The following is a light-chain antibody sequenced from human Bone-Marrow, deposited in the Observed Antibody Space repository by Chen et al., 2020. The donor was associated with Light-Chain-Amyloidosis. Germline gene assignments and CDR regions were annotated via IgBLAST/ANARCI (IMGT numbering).Light chain of an antibody. CDR3: QQYYGVPLT. Sequence: IAMTQSPDSLAVRLGGTAAITCRSNRSVFSPSNDKNYLAWFQQTSGQPPKLRISWASTRGFVVHDRFSGSGSGTDFTLTISSLPPEDVALYYCQQYYGVPLTFGGGTTVEIK. CDR1: RSVFSPSNDKNY. V-gene: IGKV4-1*01. CDR2: WAS. J-gene: IGKJ4*01.